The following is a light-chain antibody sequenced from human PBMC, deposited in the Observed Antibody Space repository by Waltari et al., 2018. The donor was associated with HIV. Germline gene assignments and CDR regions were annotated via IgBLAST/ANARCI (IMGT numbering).Light chain of an antibody. V-gene: IGKV2-28*01. CDR3: LQARQTPWT. CDR2: MAS. Sequence: DIVMSQFPLSLPVTPGELASMSCNSSQSLLHSNGYNFLDWYFQRPGQSPRLLIYMASYRASRVPDRISGSGSGTNFTLRIGRVATEDVGVYYCLQARQTPWTFGQGTKVEI. J-gene: IGKJ1*01. CDR1: QSLLHSNGYNF.